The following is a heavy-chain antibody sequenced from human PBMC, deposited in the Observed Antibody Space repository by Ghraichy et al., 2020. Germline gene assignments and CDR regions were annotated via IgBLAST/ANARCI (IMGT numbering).Heavy chain of an antibody. CDR1: GFTFSSYA. CDR2: ISGSGGST. D-gene: IGHD3-10*01. CDR3: AKDELDYGSGSYSFDY. V-gene: IGHV3-23*01. Sequence: GESLNISCAASGFTFSSYAMSWVRQAPGKGLEWVSAISGSGGSTYYADSVKGRFNISRDNSKNTLYLQMNSLRAEDTAVYYCAKDELDYGSGSYSFDYWGQGTLVTVSS. J-gene: IGHJ4*02.